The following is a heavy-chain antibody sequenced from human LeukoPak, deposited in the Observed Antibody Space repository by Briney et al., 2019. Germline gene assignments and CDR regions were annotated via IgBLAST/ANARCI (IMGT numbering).Heavy chain of an antibody. J-gene: IGHJ5*02. CDR1: GGTFSSYA. CDR2: FIPMFGKA. V-gene: IGHV1-69*05. D-gene: IGHD3-22*01. CDR3: AREVRGYQLDP. Sequence: SVKVSCKASGGTFSSYAVSLVRQAPGQGLEWMGRFIPMFGKANHAQNFQGRVTITTDESTSTAYMELSSLRSEDTAVYFGAREVRGYQLDPWGPRILVTVSS.